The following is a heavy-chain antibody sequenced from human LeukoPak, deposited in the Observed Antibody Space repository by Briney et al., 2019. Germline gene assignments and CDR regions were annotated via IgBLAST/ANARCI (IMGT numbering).Heavy chain of an antibody. D-gene: IGHD5-12*01. CDR2: MNPNSGNT. J-gene: IGHJ4*02. Sequence: GESLKISCKGSGYGFTSYWIGWVRQATGQGLEWMGWMNPNSGNTGYAQKFQGRVTMTRNTSISTAYMELSSLRSEDTAVYYCASGNSGYDLGLGYWGQGTLVTVSS. V-gene: IGHV1-8*02. CDR1: GYGFTSYW. CDR3: ASGNSGYDLGLGY.